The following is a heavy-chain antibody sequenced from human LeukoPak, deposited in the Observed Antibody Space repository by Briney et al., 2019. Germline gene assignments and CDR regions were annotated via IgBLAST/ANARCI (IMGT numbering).Heavy chain of an antibody. CDR1: GFTFDDYG. CDR2: ITWSGGST. V-gene: IGHV3-20*04. Sequence: GGSLRLSCAASGFTFDDYGMNWVRQAPGKGLEWVSGITWSGGSTGYTDSVKGRFTISRDNAKNSLYLQMNSLRAEDTALYYCARDLLRFGELWENWFDPWGQGTLFSVSS. D-gene: IGHD3-10*01. J-gene: IGHJ5*02. CDR3: ARDLLRFGELWENWFDP.